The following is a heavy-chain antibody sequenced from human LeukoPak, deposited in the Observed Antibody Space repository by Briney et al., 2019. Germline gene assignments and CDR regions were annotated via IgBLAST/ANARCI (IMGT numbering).Heavy chain of an antibody. Sequence: PSQTLSLTCTVSGGSISSGGYYWSWIRQPPGKGLEWIGYIYHSGSTYYNPSLKSRVTISVDRSKNQFSLKLNSVTAADTAVYYCARDELGDSFDIWGQGTMVTVSS. D-gene: IGHD7-27*01. CDR1: GGSISSGGYY. J-gene: IGHJ3*02. CDR2: IYHSGST. V-gene: IGHV4-30-2*01. CDR3: ARDELGDSFDI.